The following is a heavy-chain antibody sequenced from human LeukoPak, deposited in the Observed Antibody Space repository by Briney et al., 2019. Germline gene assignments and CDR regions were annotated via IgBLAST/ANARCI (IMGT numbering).Heavy chain of an antibody. CDR1: GASISGSGYY. Sequence: PSETLSLTCTVSGASISGSGYYWGWTRQPPGKGLEWIGSIYSSGSTYYNASLQSRVTISIETSKNQISLRLNSVTAADTAMYYCAKSGGYGLIDCWGQGTLVTVSS. J-gene: IGHJ4*02. V-gene: IGHV4-39*01. CDR2: IYSSGST. CDR3: AKSGGYGLIDC. D-gene: IGHD1-26*01.